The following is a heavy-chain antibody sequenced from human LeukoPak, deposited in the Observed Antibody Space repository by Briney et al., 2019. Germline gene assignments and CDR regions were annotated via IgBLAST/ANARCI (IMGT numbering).Heavy chain of an antibody. D-gene: IGHD4-11*01. CDR3: ARVYVTTVTADAAVGGLDSQGYYYYGMDV. V-gene: IGHV4-34*01. CDR1: GGSFRGYY. CDR2: INHSGST. J-gene: IGHJ6*02. Sequence: SETLSLTYAVYGGSFRGYYWSWIRQPPGKGLEWIGEINHSGSTNYNPSLKSRVTISVDTSKNQFSLKLSSVTAADTAVYYCARVYVTTVTADAAVGGLDSQGYYYYGMDVWGQGTTVTVSS.